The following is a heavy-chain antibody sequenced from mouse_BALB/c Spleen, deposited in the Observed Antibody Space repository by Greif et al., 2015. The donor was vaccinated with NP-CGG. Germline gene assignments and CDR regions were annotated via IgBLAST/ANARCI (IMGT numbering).Heavy chain of an antibody. V-gene: IGHV1-7*01. J-gene: IGHJ2*01. Sequence: VQLQQSGAELAKPGASVKMSCKASGYTFTSYWMHWVKQRPGQGLEWIGYINPSTGYTEYNQKFKDKATLTADKSSSTAYMQLSSLTSEDSAVYYCARRDSSGYGYWGQGTTFTVSS. CDR2: INPSTGYT. CDR3: ARRDSSGYGY. CDR1: GYTFTSYW. D-gene: IGHD3-2*01.